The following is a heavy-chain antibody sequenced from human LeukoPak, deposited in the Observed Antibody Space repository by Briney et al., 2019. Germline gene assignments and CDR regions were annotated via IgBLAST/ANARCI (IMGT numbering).Heavy chain of an antibody. CDR2: IYYSGST. Sequence: TSSETLSLTCTVSGGSISSYYWSWIRQPPRKGLEWIGYIYYSGSTNYNPSLKGRVTISVDTSKNQFSLKLSSVTAADTAVYYCARAYYSNYAPYYFDYWGQGTLVTVSS. D-gene: IGHD4-11*01. CDR1: GGSISSYY. J-gene: IGHJ4*02. CDR3: ARAYYSNYAPYYFDY. V-gene: IGHV4-59*01.